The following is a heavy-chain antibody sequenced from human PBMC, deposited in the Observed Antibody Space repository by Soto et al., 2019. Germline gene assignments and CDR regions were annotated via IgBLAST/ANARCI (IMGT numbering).Heavy chain of an antibody. CDR3: TRHVDYVGRLPRPLDVFDI. Sequence: GGSLRLSCAASGFTFSGSAMHWVRQASGKGLEWVGRIRSKANSYATAYAASVKGRFTISRDDSKNTAYLQMNSLKTEDTAVDYCTRHVDYVGRLPRPLDVFDIGGQGTMVTV. CDR1: GFTFSGSA. CDR2: IRSKANSYAT. V-gene: IGHV3-73*01. D-gene: IGHD4-17*01. J-gene: IGHJ3*02.